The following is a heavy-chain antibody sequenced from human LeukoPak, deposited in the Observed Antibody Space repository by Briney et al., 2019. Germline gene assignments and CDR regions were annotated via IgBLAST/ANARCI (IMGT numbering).Heavy chain of an antibody. J-gene: IGHJ4*02. CDR2: ISSSSSYI. CDR3: ARGKGYNWNYVDY. V-gene: IGHV3-21*01. D-gene: IGHD1-20*01. CDR1: RFTLSSYS. Sequence: PGGSLRLSCAASRFTLSSYSMNWVRQAPGKGLEWFSSISSSSSYIYYADSVKGRFTISRDNAKNSLYLQMNGLRAEDTAVYYCARGKGYNWNYVDYWGQGTLVTVSS.